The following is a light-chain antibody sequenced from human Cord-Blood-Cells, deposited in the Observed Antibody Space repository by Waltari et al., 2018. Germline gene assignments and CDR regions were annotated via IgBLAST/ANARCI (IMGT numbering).Light chain of an antibody. CDR1: SSDVGGYNY. CDR3: SSYTSSSTWV. J-gene: IGLJ3*02. V-gene: IGLV2-14*01. CDR2: DVS. Sequence: QSALTQPASVSGSPGQSITISCTGTSSDVGGYNYVSWYQQHPGKAPKLMIYDVSTRPSGVSKRFSGSKSGNTASLTISGLQAEDAADYYCSSYTSSSTWVFGGGTKLTVL.